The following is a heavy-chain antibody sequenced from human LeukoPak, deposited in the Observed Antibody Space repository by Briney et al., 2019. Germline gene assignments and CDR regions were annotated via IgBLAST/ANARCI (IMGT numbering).Heavy chain of an antibody. CDR3: ARGAGPLFDP. V-gene: IGHV3-11*01. CDR2: IDNSGGTM. CDR1: GFPFTDHY. Sequence: GGSLKLSCAASGFPFTDHYMSWIRQAPGKGLEWISYIDNSGGTMYYADSVKGRFTASRDNDKNSLYVQTNSLRAEDTAVYYCARGAGPLFDPWGQGTLVTVSS. J-gene: IGHJ5*02.